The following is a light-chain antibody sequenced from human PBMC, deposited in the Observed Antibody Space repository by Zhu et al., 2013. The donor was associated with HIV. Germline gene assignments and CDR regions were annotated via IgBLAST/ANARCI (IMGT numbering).Light chain of an antibody. Sequence: EIVLTQSPATLSLSPGERATLSCRASQSLSSSYLAWYQQKPGQAPRLLIFAAPSRATGIPDRFSGSGAGTEFTLTISRLDPEDFAVYYCQQYGTSPRYTFGQGTKLEIK. CDR3: QQYGTSPRYT. CDR2: AAP. V-gene: IGKV3-20*01. J-gene: IGKJ2*01. CDR1: QSLSSSY.